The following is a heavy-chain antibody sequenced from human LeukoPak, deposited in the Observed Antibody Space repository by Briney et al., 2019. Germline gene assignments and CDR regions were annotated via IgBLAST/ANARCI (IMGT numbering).Heavy chain of an antibody. Sequence: GGSLRLSCAASGFTLTTYTICWVRQVPGKGLEWVSLITAIGSTTYYADSVKGRFTISRDSSTSTLYLQMNTLRAEDTAVYYCAKANIVSTIGWYFDLWGRGTLVTVSS. J-gene: IGHJ2*01. CDR2: ITAIGSTT. V-gene: IGHV3-23*01. CDR1: GFTLTTYT. CDR3: AKANIVSTIGWYFDL. D-gene: IGHD5/OR15-5a*01.